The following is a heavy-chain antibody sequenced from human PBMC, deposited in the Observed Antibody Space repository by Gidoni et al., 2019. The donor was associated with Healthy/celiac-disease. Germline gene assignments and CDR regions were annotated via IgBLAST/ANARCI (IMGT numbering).Heavy chain of an antibody. CDR3: TTDWMGSGSYQDYFDY. D-gene: IGHD1-26*01. Sequence: EVQLVESGGGLVKPGGSLRLSCAASGFPFSTAWMSWVRQAPGKGLEWVGRIKSKTDGGTTDYAAPVKGRFTISRDDSKNTLYLQMNSLKTEDTAVYYCTTDWMGSGSYQDYFDYWGQGTLVTVSS. J-gene: IGHJ4*02. V-gene: IGHV3-15*01. CDR1: GFPFSTAW. CDR2: IKSKTDGGTT.